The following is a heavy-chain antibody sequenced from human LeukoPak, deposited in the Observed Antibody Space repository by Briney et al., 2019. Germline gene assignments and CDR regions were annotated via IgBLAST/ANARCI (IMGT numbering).Heavy chain of an antibody. CDR3: ARVYQSGSGSYGGFHY. CDR2: ISYDGTSK. CDR1: GFTFSTYT. V-gene: IGHV3-30-3*01. Sequence: GRSLRLSCVASGFTFSTYTMHWVRQAPGKGLEWVAVISYDGTSKYYADSVKGRFTFSSDNSKNTLYLQMDSLRPEDMALYYCARVYQSGSGSYGGFHYWGQGSQVTVSS. J-gene: IGHJ4*02. D-gene: IGHD3-10*01.